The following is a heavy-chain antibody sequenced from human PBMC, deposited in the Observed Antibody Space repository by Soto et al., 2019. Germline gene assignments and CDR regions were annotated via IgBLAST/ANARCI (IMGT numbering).Heavy chain of an antibody. V-gene: IGHV4-59*01. CDR2: IYYSGTA. CDR1: GGSISTYY. J-gene: IGHJ6*02. Sequence: QVQLRESGPGLVKSSETLSLTCTVSGGSISTYYWSWVRQPPGKGLEWIGYIYYSGTATYNPSLRSRVTISVDTSKKQFSLRLSSVTAADTAVYYCARGDGIQLGSLAGRYYYHKMDVWGQGTTVTVYS. D-gene: IGHD1-1*01. CDR3: ARGDGIQLGSLAGRYYYHKMDV.